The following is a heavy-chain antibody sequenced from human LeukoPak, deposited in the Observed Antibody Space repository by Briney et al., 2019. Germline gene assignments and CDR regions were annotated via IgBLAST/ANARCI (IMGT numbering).Heavy chain of an antibody. CDR1: GFTFSSYA. CDR3: AKSMVRGVLIDN. D-gene: IGHD3-10*01. V-gene: IGHV3-23*01. Sequence: GGSLRLSCAASGFTFSSYAMSWVRQAPGKGLEWVSAIGGSGAGTYYADSVKGRFTISRDNAKNTLYLQMNSLRAEDTAVYYCAKSMVRGVLIDNWGQGTLVTVSS. CDR2: IGGSGAGT. J-gene: IGHJ4*02.